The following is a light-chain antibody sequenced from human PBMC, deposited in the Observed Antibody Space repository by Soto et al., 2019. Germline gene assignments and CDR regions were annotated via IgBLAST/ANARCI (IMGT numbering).Light chain of an antibody. CDR2: EVS. J-gene: IGLJ2*01. V-gene: IGLV2-23*02. Sequence: QSALTQPASVSGSPGQSITISCTGTSSDVGSYNLVSWYQQHPGKAPKLMIYEVSKRPSGVSNRFSGSKSGNTASLTISGLQAEDEADYYCCSYAGSSIVVFGGGTKRPS. CDR3: CSYAGSSIVV. CDR1: SSDVGSYNL.